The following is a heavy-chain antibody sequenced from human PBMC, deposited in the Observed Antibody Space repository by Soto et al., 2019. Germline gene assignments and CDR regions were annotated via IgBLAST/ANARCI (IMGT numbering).Heavy chain of an antibody. CDR1: GFTFSNAW. V-gene: IGHV3-15*01. Sequence: EVQLVESGGGLVKPGGSLRLSCAASGFTFSNAWMSWVRQAPGKGLEWVGRIKSKTDGGTTDYAAPVKGRFTISRDDSKNTLYLQMNSLKTEDTAVYYCTTGFMITFGGVIEDDAFDIWGQGTMVTVSS. CDR2: IKSKTDGGTT. D-gene: IGHD3-16*02. CDR3: TTGFMITFGGVIEDDAFDI. J-gene: IGHJ3*02.